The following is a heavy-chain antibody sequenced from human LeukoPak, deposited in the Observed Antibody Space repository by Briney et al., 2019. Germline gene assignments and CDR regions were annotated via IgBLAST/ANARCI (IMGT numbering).Heavy chain of an antibody. CDR1: GFTVSSNY. D-gene: IGHD6-6*01. J-gene: IGHJ5*02. Sequence: GGSLRLSCAASGFTVSSNYMSWVRQAPGKGLEWVSVIYSCGSTYYADSVKGRFTISRDNAKNSLYLQMNSLRAEDTAVYYCARDYSSSRSGWFDPWGQGTLVTVSS. V-gene: IGHV3-66*03. CDR2: IYSCGST. CDR3: ARDYSSSRSGWFDP.